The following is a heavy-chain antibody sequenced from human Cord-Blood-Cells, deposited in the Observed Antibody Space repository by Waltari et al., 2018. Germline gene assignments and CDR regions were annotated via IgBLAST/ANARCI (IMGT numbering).Heavy chain of an antibody. V-gene: IGHV2-70*01. CDR1: GFSLSTSGMC. J-gene: IGHJ4*02. Sequence: QVTLRESGPALVKPTQTLTLTCTFSGFSLSTSGMCVSWIRQPPGKALEWLALIDWDDDKYYSTSLKTRLTISKDTSKHQVVLTMTNMDPVDTATYYCARNYGGNSYFDYWGQGTLVTVSS. CDR3: ARNYGGNSYFDY. CDR2: IDWDDDK. D-gene: IGHD4-17*01.